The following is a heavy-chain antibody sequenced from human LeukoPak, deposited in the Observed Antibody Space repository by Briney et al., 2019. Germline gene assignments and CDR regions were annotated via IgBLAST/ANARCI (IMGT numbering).Heavy chain of an antibody. CDR3: AKDLRAIYDVLTGYLDAFDL. CDR1: GFTFSGYG. Sequence: GGSLRLSCAASGFTFSGYGMHWVRQAPGKGLERVAAISYDGSKEYYADSVKGRFTISRDSSKNTLYLQMNSLRAEDTAVYYCAKDLRAIYDVLTGYLDAFDLWGQGTMVTVSS. D-gene: IGHD3-9*01. CDR2: ISYDGSKE. J-gene: IGHJ3*01. V-gene: IGHV3-30*18.